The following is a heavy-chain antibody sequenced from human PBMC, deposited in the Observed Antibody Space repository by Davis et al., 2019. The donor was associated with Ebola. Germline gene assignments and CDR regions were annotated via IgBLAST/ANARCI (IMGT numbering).Heavy chain of an antibody. CDR2: INPNSGGT. CDR3: ARGLRGAARNYGMDV. Sequence: ASVKVSCKASGYTFTGYYMHWVRQAPGQGLEWMGWINPNSGGTNYAQKFQGRVTMTTDTSTSTAYMELRSLRSDDTAVYYCARGLRGAARNYGMDVWGQGTTVTVSS. D-gene: IGHD6-6*01. CDR1: GYTFTGYY. J-gene: IGHJ6*02. V-gene: IGHV1-2*02.